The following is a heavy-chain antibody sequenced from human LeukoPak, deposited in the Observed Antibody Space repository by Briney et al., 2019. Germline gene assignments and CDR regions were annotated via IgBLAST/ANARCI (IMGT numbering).Heavy chain of an antibody. J-gene: IGHJ4*02. D-gene: IGHD2-15*01. CDR2: ISGSGGST. Sequence: GGSLRLSCAASGFTFSNYAMTWVRQVPGKGLGWVSIISGSGGSTYYADSVKGRFTISRDNPKNTLYLQMNTLRAEDTAVYYCAKNRGDITSSRVGCDYWGQGALVTVSS. CDR3: AKNRGDITSSRVGCDY. V-gene: IGHV3-23*01. CDR1: GFTFSNYA.